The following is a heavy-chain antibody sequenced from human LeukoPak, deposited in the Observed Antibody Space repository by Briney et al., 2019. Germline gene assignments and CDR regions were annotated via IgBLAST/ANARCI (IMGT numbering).Heavy chain of an antibody. D-gene: IGHD6-13*01. V-gene: IGHV1-2*02. J-gene: IGHJ5*02. CDR3: ARDRRRIAAAGTQGWFDP. CDR1: GYTFTGYY. Sequence: ASVKVSCKASGYTFTGYYMHWVRQAPGQGREWMGWINPNSGGTNYAQKFQGRVTMTRDTSISTAYMELSRLRSDDTAVYYCARDRRRIAAAGTQGWFDPWGQGTLVTVSS. CDR2: INPNSGGT.